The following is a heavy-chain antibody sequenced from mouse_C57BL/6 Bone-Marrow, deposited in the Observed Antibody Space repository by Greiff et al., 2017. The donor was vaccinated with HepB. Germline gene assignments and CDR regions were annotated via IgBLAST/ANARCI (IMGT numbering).Heavy chain of an antibody. D-gene: IGHD1-1*01. V-gene: IGHV5-17*01. CDR1: GFTFSDYG. CDR3: ARTDYYGSRYYAMDY. Sequence: EVKLMESGGGLVKPGGSLKLSCAASGFTFSDYGMHWVRQAPEKGLEWVAYISSGSSTIYYADTVKGRFTISRDNAKNTLFLQMTSLRSEDTAMYYCARTDYYGSRYYAMDYWGQGTSVTVSS. J-gene: IGHJ4*01. CDR2: ISSGSSTI.